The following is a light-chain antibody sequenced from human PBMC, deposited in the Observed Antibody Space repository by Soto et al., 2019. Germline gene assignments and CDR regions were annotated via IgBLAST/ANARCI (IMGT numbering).Light chain of an antibody. CDR3: HQRNT. J-gene: IGKJ5*01. V-gene: IGKV3-11*01. Sequence: LVLTQSPVTRSLSTAHRSTLSCRASQSVSTYFAWYRQVPGQPPRLLIYDTTNRAAGIPPRFSGSRSGTDFTLTISSVEPEDFALYYCHQRNTFGQGTRLEIK. CDR2: DTT. CDR1: QSVSTY.